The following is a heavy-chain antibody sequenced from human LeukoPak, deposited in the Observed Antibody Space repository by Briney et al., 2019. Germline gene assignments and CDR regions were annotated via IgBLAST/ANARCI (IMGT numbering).Heavy chain of an antibody. CDR1: GGSRSSSY. J-gene: IGHJ4*02. Sequence: PSETLSLTCAVYGGSRSSSYWNWIRRAAGEGLEWNGEIDHSGRTNYNPSLKSRVHISVATSTNQLSPKLTSVTAAETAVYYCARALVRVNTFSGHYYFDYWGQGTLVTVSS. CDR3: ARALVRVNTFSGHYYFDY. V-gene: IGHV4-34*01. D-gene: IGHD2/OR15-2a*01. CDR2: IDHSGRT.